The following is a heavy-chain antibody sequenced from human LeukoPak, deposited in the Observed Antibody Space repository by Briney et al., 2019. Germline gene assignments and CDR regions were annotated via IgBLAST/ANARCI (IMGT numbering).Heavy chain of an antibody. CDR2: IYTSGST. Sequence: SETLSLTCAVYGGSFSGYYWSWIRQPAGKGLEWIGRIYTSGSTNYNPSLKSRVTMSVDTSKNQFSLKLSSVTAADTAVYYCARDLGLVTERWLQLDLWGQGTLVTVSS. V-gene: IGHV4-4*07. CDR3: ARDLGLVTERWLQLDL. D-gene: IGHD5-24*01. CDR1: GGSFSGYY. J-gene: IGHJ5*02.